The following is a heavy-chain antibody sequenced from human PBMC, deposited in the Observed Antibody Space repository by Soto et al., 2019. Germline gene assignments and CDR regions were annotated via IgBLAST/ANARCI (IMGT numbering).Heavy chain of an antibody. Sequence: ASVKVSCKASGYSFTGDDSSRVRQAPEQGLEWMGWISASNGNTNYAQKLQGRVTMTTDTSSSTAYMELRSLRSDDTAVYYCARDLSRYNILTGYFPHCFAPWGQGTLVTVSS. CDR1: GYSFTGDD. V-gene: IGHV1-18*01. CDR3: ARDLSRYNILTGYFPHCFAP. CDR2: ISASNGNT. J-gene: IGHJ5*02. D-gene: IGHD3-9*01.